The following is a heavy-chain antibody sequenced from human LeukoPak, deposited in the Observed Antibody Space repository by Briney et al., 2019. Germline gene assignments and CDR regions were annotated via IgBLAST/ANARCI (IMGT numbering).Heavy chain of an antibody. CDR2: IKQDGSEK. V-gene: IGHV3-7*03. J-gene: IGHJ4*02. Sequence: PGGSLRLSCAASGFTFSSYWMTWVRQAPGRGLEWVANIKQDGSEKYYVDSMKGRLTISRDNAENSLYLQVNSLRAEDTAVYYCARGRWGIDFWGQGTLVTVSS. CDR3: ARGRWGIDF. D-gene: IGHD3-16*01. CDR1: GFTFSSYW.